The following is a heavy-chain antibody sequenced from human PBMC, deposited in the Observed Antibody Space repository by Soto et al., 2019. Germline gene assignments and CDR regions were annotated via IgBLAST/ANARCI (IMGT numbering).Heavy chain of an antibody. D-gene: IGHD3-16*01. Sequence: QVQLQESGPGLVKPSETLSLTCTVSGGSVSSGSYYWSWIRQPPGKGLEWIGYIYYSGSTNYNPSLKSRVTISVDTSKNQFSLKLSSVTAADTAVYYCASSSDYVWGSYSAFDYWGQGTLVTVSS. V-gene: IGHV4-61*01. J-gene: IGHJ4*02. CDR2: IYYSGST. CDR3: ASSSDYVWGSYSAFDY. CDR1: GGSVSSGSYY.